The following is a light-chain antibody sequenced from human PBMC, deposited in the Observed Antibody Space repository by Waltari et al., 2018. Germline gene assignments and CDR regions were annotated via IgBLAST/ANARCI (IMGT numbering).Light chain of an antibody. CDR3: QRTYNALFT. CDR1: QGFSSS. V-gene: IGKV1-27*01. CDR2: SAS. J-gene: IGKJ3*01. Sequence: DIQLTQSPSSLSASVGDRVSITCRVSQGFSSSLNWYRQKPGKVPKVLIYSASNLQSGVPSRFSGSGSGTDFTLTINSLQPEDVVTYYGQRTYNALFTFGPGTKVDIK.